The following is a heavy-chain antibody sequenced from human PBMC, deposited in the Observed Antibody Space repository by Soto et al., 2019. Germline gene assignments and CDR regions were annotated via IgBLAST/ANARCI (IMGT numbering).Heavy chain of an antibody. J-gene: IGHJ6*03. D-gene: IGHD3-3*01. CDR3: ARKGRITIHGYYYYYTDV. V-gene: IGHV4-34*01. Sequence: PSETLSLTCAVYGGSFSGYYWSWIRQPPGKGLEWIGEINHSGSTNYNPSLKSRVTISVDTSKNQFSLKLSSVTAADTAVYYCARKGRITIHGYYYYYTDVWGKGTTVTVSS. CDR1: GGSFSGYY. CDR2: INHSGST.